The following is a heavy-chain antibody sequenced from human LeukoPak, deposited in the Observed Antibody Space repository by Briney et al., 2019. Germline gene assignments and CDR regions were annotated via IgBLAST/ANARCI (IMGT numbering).Heavy chain of an antibody. V-gene: IGHV4-39*07. D-gene: IGHD6-13*01. CDR2: IYYSGST. J-gene: IGHJ4*02. CDR1: GGSISSSNSY. CDR3: ARGLARQQLVRGYFDY. Sequence: SETLSLTCTVSGGSISSSNSYWDWISQPPGKGLEWIGSIYYSGSTYYNPSLKSRVTISVDTSKNQFSLKLSSVTAADTAVYYCARGLARQQLVRGYFDYWGQGTLVTVSS.